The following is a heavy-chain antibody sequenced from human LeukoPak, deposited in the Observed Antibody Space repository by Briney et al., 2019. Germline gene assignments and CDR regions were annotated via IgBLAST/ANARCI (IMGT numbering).Heavy chain of an antibody. CDR2: IFYSGSA. V-gene: IGHV4-59*11. J-gene: IGHJ4*02. CDR1: GGSMSTHY. CDR3: ARVSVGGTGPDY. Sequence: LSETLSLTCTVSGGSMSTHYWSWIRQPPGKGLEWVGFIFYSGSATYNPSLQSRLAISLDTSSNQFSLKLSSVTAADTAVYYCARVSVGGTGPDYWGQGTLVTVAS. D-gene: IGHD1-14*01.